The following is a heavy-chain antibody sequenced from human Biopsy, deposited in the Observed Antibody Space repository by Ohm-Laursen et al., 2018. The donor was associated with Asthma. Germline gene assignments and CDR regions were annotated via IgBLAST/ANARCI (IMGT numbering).Heavy chain of an antibody. CDR3: ARAGALIVGATMGY. CDR2: ISAYNGNT. CDR1: GYTFTGYG. D-gene: IGHD1-26*01. V-gene: IGHV1-18*04. J-gene: IGHJ4*02. Sequence: ASVKVSCKASGYTFTGYGISWVRQAPGQGLEWMGWISAYNGNTNYAQKLQGRVTMTRDTSTSTVYMELNSLRSEDTAVYYCARAGALIVGATMGYWGQGTLVTVSS.